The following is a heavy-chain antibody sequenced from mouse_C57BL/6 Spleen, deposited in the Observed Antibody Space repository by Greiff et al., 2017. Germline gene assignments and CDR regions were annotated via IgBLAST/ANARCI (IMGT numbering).Heavy chain of an antibody. V-gene: IGHV5-17*01. Sequence: EVKLMESGGGLVKPGGSLKLSCAASGFTFSDYGMHWVRQAPEKGLEWVAYISSGSSTIYYADTVKGRFTISRDNAKNTLFLQMTRLRSEDTAMYYCARRDYGSSHWYFDVWGTGTTVTVSS. D-gene: IGHD1-1*01. J-gene: IGHJ1*03. CDR1: GFTFSDYG. CDR3: ARRDYGSSHWYFDV. CDR2: ISSGSSTI.